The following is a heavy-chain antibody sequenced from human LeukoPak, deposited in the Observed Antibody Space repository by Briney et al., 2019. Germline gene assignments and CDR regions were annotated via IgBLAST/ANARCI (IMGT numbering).Heavy chain of an antibody. Sequence: GGSLRLSCAASGFTFSNCWMHWVRQAPGKGLEWVSRIESDGSRTRYADSVKGRFTISRDNAKNTLYLQMNSLSAEDTAVYYCARDLQRGLFDYWGQGTLVTVSS. CDR2: IESDGSRT. CDR3: ARDLQRGLFDY. V-gene: IGHV3-74*01. CDR1: GFTFSNCW. J-gene: IGHJ4*02.